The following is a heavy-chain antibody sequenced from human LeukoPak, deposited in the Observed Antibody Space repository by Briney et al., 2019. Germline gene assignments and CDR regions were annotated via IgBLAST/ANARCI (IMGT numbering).Heavy chain of an antibody. D-gene: IGHD6-13*01. CDR2: ISGSGGRT. CDR1: GFTSSSYA. V-gene: IGHV3-23*01. Sequence: GGSLRLSCVASGFTSSSYAMSWVRQAPGKGLEWVSAISGSGGRTYYADSVRGRFTISRDNSENTLYLQMSSLRAEDTAVYYCANAPAGTTADDYWGQGTLVTVSS. CDR3: ANAPAGTTADDY. J-gene: IGHJ4*02.